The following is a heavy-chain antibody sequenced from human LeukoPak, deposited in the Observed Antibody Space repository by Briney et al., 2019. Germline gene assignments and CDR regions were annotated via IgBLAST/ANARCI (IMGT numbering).Heavy chain of an antibody. CDR3: AKGLTMAMDV. CDR2: IGWNSGSI. CDR1: GFTFSDHY. V-gene: IGHV3-9*01. D-gene: IGHD3-10*01. J-gene: IGHJ6*02. Sequence: PGGSLRLSCAASGFTFSDHYMSWIRQAPGKGLEWVSGIGWNSGSIGYADSVKGRFTISRDNAKNSLHLQMNSLRAEDTALYYCAKGLTMAMDVWGQGTTVTVSS.